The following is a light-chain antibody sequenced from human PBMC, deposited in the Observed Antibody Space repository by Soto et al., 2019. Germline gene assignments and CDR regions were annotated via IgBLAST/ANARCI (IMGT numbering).Light chain of an antibody. J-gene: IGKJ5*01. CDR3: LQYGSSIT. V-gene: IGKV3-20*01. CDR1: QSVIRSY. Sequence: IALTQSPGTLSLSPGERATLSCRASQSVIRSYLAWYQQKPGQAPRLLIYGASSRATGIPDRFSGSGSGTDFTLTINRLEPEDFAVYYCLQYGSSITFGQGTRLEIK. CDR2: GAS.